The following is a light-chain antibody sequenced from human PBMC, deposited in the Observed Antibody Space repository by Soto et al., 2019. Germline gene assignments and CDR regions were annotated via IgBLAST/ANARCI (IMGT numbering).Light chain of an antibody. Sequence: QSALTQPRSVSGSPGQSVTISCTGTSSDVGGYNYVSWYQQHPGKAPKLMIYDVSKRPSGVPDRFSSSKSGNTASLTISGLQAEDEADYYCCSYAGSYRVFGTGTKLTVL. J-gene: IGLJ1*01. CDR1: SSDVGGYNY. CDR3: CSYAGSYRV. V-gene: IGLV2-11*01. CDR2: DVS.